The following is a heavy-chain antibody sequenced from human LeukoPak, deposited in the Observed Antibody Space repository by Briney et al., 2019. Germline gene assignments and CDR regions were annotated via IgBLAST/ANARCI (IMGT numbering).Heavy chain of an antibody. J-gene: IGHJ4*02. D-gene: IGHD2-2*01. Sequence: SETLSLTCTVSGGSISSSSYYWGWIRQPPGKRLEWIGSIYYSGSTYYNPSLKSRVTISVGTSKNQFSLKLSSVTAADTAVYYCTPWGPYCSSTSCLGGWGQGTLVTVSS. V-gene: IGHV4-39*01. CDR3: TPWGPYCSSTSCLGG. CDR1: GGSISSSSYY. CDR2: IYYSGST.